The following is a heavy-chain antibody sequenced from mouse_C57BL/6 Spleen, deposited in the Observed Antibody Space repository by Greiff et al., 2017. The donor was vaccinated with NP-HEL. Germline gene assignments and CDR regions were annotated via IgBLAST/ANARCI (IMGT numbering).Heavy chain of an antibody. CDR1: GYTFTSYW. CDR2: IDPNSGGT. J-gene: IGHJ3*01. CDR3: ARGGIYYDYAAWFAY. Sequence: VQLQQPGAELVKPGASVKLSCKASGYTFTSYWMHWVKQRPGRGLEWIGRIDPNSGGTKYNEKFKSKATLTVDKPSSTAFMQLSSLTSEDSAVYYCARGGIYYDYAAWFAYWGQGTLVTVSA. V-gene: IGHV1-72*01. D-gene: IGHD2-4*01.